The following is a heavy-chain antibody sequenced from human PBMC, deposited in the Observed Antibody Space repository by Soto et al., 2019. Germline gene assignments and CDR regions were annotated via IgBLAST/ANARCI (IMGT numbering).Heavy chain of an antibody. Sequence: QTTLKESGPTLVKPTQTLTLTCTVSGVSLSTPAVRVGWIRQPPGKALEWLAVIYWDDDRRYSPSLKSRLTITKDTSKNQVVLSMTTMDPVDTATYYCASGIVVPGTDYYAMDVWGHGTTVAVSS. D-gene: IGHD6-19*01. CDR2: IYWDDDR. J-gene: IGHJ6*02. CDR3: ASGIVVPGTDYYAMDV. V-gene: IGHV2-5*02. CDR1: GVSLSTPAVR.